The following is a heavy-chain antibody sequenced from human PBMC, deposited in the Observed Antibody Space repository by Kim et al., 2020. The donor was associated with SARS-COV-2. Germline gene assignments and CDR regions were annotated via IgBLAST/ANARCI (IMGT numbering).Heavy chain of an antibody. CDR3: ARDAPATGATIYGRGAPDY. D-gene: IGHD5-12*01. Sequence: ASVKVSCKASGYSFGTYGITWVRQAPGQGFEWLGWVSVYSGNTHFSQKFQGRLFMTTDISTRTAYMELESLKSDDTAIYFCARDAPATGATIYGRGAPDY. V-gene: IGHV1-18*01. CDR1: GYSFGTYG. J-gene: IGHJ4*01. CDR2: VSVYSGNT.